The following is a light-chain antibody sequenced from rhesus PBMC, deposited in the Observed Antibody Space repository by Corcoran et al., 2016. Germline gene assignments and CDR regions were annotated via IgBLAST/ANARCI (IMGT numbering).Light chain of an antibody. CDR1: QGIYSW. J-gene: IGKJ1*01. Sequence: DIQMTQSPSSLSASIGDTVTITCRASQGIYSWLAWYQQKPGKAPNLLIIMASSLQSGVPSRFSVSVSGTDFTLTISGLQSEDFSTYYCQQYSTRPPTFGQGTKVEIK. CDR3: QQYSTRPPT. CDR2: MAS. V-gene: IGKV1-22*01.